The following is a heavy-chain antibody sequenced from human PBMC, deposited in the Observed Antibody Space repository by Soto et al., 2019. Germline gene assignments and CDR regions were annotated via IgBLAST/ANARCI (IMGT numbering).Heavy chain of an antibody. J-gene: IGHJ4*02. V-gene: IGHV3-33*01. CDR3: ARDREQWLVGYYFDY. CDR2: IWYDGSNI. D-gene: IGHD6-19*01. Sequence: VQLLESGGGLVQPGGSLRLSCAASGFTFSRYGMHWVRQAPGRGLEWVAVIWYDGSNIYYADSVKGRFTISRDNSKDTLDLQMNSLRAEDTAVYYCARDREQWLVGYYFDYWGQGTLVTVSS. CDR1: GFTFSRYG.